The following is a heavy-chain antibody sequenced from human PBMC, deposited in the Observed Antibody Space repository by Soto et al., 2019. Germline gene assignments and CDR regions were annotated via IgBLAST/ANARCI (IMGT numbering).Heavy chain of an antibody. V-gene: IGHV1-2*02. J-gene: IGHJ4*02. CDR3: GRGRSGQIVVFY. D-gene: IGHD1-26*01. CDR1: GHTFTGHY. CDR2: IGPESGAT. Sequence: ASVKVSCKASGHTFTGHYIHWVRQAPEQGPEWMGEIGPESGATRYAQRFQGRVTMTRDMSITTVYMELNNLSPDDTAVYYCGRGRSGQIVVFYWGQGTPVTVSS.